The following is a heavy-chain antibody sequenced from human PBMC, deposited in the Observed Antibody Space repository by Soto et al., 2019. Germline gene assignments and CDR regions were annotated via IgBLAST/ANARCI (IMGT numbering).Heavy chain of an antibody. J-gene: IGHJ6*02. CDR1: GYSFTSYW. CDR2: IDPSDSYT. CDR3: ARRYCSSTSCFTDYYYGMGV. D-gene: IGHD2-2*02. V-gene: IGHV5-10-1*01. Sequence: GESLKISCKGSGYSFTSYWISWVRQMPGKGLEWMGRIDPSDSYTNYSPSFQGHVTISADKSISTAYLQWSSLKASDTAMYYCARRYCSSTSCFTDYYYGMGVWGQGTTVTVSS.